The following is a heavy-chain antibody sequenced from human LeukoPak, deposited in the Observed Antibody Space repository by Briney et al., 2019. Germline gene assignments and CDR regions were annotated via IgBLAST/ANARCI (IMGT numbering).Heavy chain of an antibody. Sequence: SETLSLTCTVSGYSISSGYYWSWIRQPPGKGLEWIGYIYYSGSTNYNPSLKSRVTISVDTSKNQFSLKLSSVTAADTAVYYCARAAYYYYYYMDVWGKGTTVTVSS. D-gene: IGHD6-25*01. CDR1: GYSISSGYY. V-gene: IGHV4-61*01. J-gene: IGHJ6*03. CDR3: ARAAYYYYYYMDV. CDR2: IYYSGST.